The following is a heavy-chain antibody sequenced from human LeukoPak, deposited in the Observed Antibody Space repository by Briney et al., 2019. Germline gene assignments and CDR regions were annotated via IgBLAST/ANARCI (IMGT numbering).Heavy chain of an antibody. D-gene: IGHD7-27*01. J-gene: IGHJ4*02. V-gene: IGHV1-2*02. Sequence: ASVKVSCKASGYTFTGYYMHWVRQAPGHGLEWMGWIHAGTGDTNYAQKFQGRFTMTRDTSISTLYMELNRLTSDDTAVYFCARDENWGPDYWGQGTLATVSS. CDR1: GYTFTGYY. CDR2: IHAGTGDT. CDR3: ARDENWGPDY.